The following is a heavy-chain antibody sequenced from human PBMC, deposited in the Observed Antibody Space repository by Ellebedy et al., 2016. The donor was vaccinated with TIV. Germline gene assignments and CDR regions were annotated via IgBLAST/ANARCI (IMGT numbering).Heavy chain of an antibody. D-gene: IGHD1-1*01. CDR3: AGRAYNWNDGSLFDY. CDR2: IKQGGSEK. Sequence: GESLKISCAASGFTFTNYWMSWVRQAPGKGLEWVATIKQGGSEKYYVDSVKGRFTISRDNAKKSLYLQMNSLRAEDTAVYYCAGRAYNWNDGSLFDYWGQGTLVTVSS. CDR1: GFTFTNYW. J-gene: IGHJ4*02. V-gene: IGHV3-7*03.